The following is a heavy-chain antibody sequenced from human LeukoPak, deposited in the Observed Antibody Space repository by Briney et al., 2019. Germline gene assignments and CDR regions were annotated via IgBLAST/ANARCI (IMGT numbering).Heavy chain of an antibody. CDR1: GFTLTTYA. J-gene: IGHJ4*02. V-gene: IGHV3-23*01. D-gene: IGHD1-26*01. CDR3: AKALTWTVGTTYWRSADY. CDR2: ISGSGRDT. Sequence: HPGGSLRLSCAASGFTLTTYAMSWVRQAPGKGLEWVSAISGSGRDTYYADSVKGRFAISRDKSKSTLSLQMHSLRVEDTAVYYCAKALTWTVGTTYWRSADYWGQGTLVTVSS.